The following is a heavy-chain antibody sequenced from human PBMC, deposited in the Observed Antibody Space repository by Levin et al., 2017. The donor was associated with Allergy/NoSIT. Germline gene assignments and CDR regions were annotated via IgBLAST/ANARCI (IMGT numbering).Heavy chain of an antibody. CDR2: ISYDGSNK. J-gene: IGHJ4*02. V-gene: IGHV3-30*18. CDR1: GFTFSSYG. Sequence: GESLKISCAASGFTFSSYGMHWVRQAPGKGLEWVAVISYDGSNKYYADSVKGRFTISRDNSKNTLYLQMNSLRAEDTAVNYCAKDRDYYDSSGYYGTDYWGQGTLVTVSS. CDR3: AKDRDYYDSSGYYGTDY. D-gene: IGHD3-22*01.